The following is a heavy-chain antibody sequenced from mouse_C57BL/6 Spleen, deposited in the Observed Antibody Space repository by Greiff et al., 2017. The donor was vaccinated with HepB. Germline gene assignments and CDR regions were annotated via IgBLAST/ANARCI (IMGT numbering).Heavy chain of an antibody. V-gene: IGHV1-55*01. CDR2: IYPGSGST. Sequence: QVQLQQPGAELVKPGASVKMSCKASGYTFTSYWITWVKQRPGQGLEWIGDIYPGSGSTNYNEKFKSKATLTVDTSSSTAYMQLSSLTSEDSAVYYCARSGYSNHYAMDYWGQGTSVTVSS. CDR3: ARSGYSNHYAMDY. CDR1: GYTFTSYW. J-gene: IGHJ4*01. D-gene: IGHD2-5*01.